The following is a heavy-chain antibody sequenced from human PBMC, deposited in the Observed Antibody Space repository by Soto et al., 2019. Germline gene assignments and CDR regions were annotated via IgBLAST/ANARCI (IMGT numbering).Heavy chain of an antibody. CDR1: GFTFSDYY. CDR3: AREVYYDSRGYYPPSYDY. CDR2: ISTTSSTI. J-gene: IGHJ4*02. D-gene: IGHD3-22*01. V-gene: IGHV3-11*01. Sequence: GGSLRLSCAASGFTFSDYYMTWIRQAPGKGLECISYISTTSSTIYYADSVKGRVTISRDNARNSLYLRLNSLRAEDTAVYYCAREVYYDSRGYYPPSYDYWGQGTLVTVSS.